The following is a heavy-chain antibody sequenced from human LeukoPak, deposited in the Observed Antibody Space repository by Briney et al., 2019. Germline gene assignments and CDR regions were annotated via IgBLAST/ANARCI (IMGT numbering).Heavy chain of an antibody. D-gene: IGHD4-17*01. J-gene: IGHJ3*02. Sequence: ASVKVSCKVSGYTLAELSMHWVRQAPGKGLEWMGGFDPEDGETIYAQKFQGRVTMTEDTSTDTAYMELSSLRSEDTAVYYCARAKRHDYGDLLGAFDIWGQGTMVTVSS. V-gene: IGHV1-24*01. CDR3: ARAKRHDYGDLLGAFDI. CDR1: GYTLAELS. CDR2: FDPEDGET.